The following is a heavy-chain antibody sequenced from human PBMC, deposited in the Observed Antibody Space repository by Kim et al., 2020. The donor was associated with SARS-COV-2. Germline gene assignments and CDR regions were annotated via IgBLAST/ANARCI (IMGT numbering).Heavy chain of an antibody. CDR1: GGSISSSNW. Sequence: SETLSLTCAVSGGSISSSNWWSWVRQHPGKGREWIGEIYHSGRTNYNPSLKSRVTISVDKTKNQFSLKLSSVTAADTAVYYCASGYHYYGSGEAYYYYGMDVWGQGTTVTVSS. J-gene: IGHJ6*02. D-gene: IGHD3-10*01. V-gene: IGHV4-4*02. CDR2: IYHSGRT. CDR3: ASGYHYYGSGEAYYYYGMDV.